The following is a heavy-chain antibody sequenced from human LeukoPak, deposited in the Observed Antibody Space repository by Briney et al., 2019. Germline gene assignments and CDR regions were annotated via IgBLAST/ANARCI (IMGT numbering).Heavy chain of an antibody. J-gene: IGHJ4*02. Sequence: ASVKVSCKASGGTFSSYAISWVRQAPGQGLEWMGGIIPIFGTANYAQKFQGRVTITADESTSTAYMELSSLRSEDTAVYYCARPSSSWYVSYFDYWGQGTLVTVSS. V-gene: IGHV1-69*13. CDR3: ARPSSSWYVSYFDY. D-gene: IGHD6-13*01. CDR1: GGTFSSYA. CDR2: IIPIFGTA.